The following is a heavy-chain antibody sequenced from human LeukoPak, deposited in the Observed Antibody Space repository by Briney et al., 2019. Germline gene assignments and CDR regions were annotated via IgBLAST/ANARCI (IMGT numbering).Heavy chain of an antibody. J-gene: IGHJ3*02. CDR3: ATPSSGSYKDAFDI. CDR2: IYYSGCT. Sequence: PAETLSLTCTVSGGSISSYYWSWLRQPPGKGLEWIGYIYYSGCTNYNPSFKSRVTMSVDTSNNQFSLKLTSVTAADTAVYYCATPSSGSYKDAFDIWGQGTMVTVSS. V-gene: IGHV4-59*01. D-gene: IGHD1-26*01. CDR1: GGSISSYY.